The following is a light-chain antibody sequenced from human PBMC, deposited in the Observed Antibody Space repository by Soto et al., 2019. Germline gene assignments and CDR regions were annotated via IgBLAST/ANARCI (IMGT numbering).Light chain of an antibody. CDR2: GAS. V-gene: IGKV3-15*01. CDR3: QQYGSSPIT. Sequence: EGVMTQSPATLSVSPGDRAILSCRASHSVNTNLAWYQQRPGQPPRLLIYGASTRASDVPGRFSGSGSGREFTLTISSLQSEDFAVYYCQQYGSSPITFGQGTRLEIK. J-gene: IGKJ5*01. CDR1: HSVNTN.